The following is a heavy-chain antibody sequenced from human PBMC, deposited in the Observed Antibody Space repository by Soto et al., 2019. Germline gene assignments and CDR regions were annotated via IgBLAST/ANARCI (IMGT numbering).Heavy chain of an antibody. Sequence: KQSQTLSLTCAISGDSVSSNSAAWNWIRQSPSRGLEWLGRTYYRSKWYNDYAVSVKSRITINPDTSKNQFSLQLNSVTPEDTAVYYCARDRDPEIQLERRAFDIWGQGTMVTVSS. J-gene: IGHJ3*02. V-gene: IGHV6-1*01. CDR1: GDSVSSNSAA. CDR3: ARDRDPEIQLERRAFDI. D-gene: IGHD1-1*01. CDR2: TYYRSKWYN.